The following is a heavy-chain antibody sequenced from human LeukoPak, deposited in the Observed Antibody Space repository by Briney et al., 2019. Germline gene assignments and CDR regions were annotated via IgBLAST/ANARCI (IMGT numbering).Heavy chain of an antibody. V-gene: IGHV1-18*04. J-gene: IGHJ4*02. Sequence: ASVKVSCKASGYTLTSYGISWVRQAPGQGLEWMGLISAYNGNTNYAQKLQGRVTMTTDTSTSTAYMELRSLRSDDTAVYYCARVGKYYYGSGRPDYWGQGTLVTVSS. CDR1: GYTLTSYG. D-gene: IGHD3-10*01. CDR2: ISAYNGNT. CDR3: ARVGKYYYGSGRPDY.